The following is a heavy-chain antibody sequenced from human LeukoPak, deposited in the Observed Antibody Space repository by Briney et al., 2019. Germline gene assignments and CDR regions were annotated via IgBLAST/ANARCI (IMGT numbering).Heavy chain of an antibody. D-gene: IGHD4-23*01. V-gene: IGHV1-18*03. Sequence: ASVKVSCKTSGYSFATYGISWVRQAPGQGLEWMAWISGYNGDTMHVQKLQGRVTLTTDTSTSTTYLELRSLTSDDMAMYYCARDERARGGNSGYFDYWGQGTLVTVSS. CDR3: ARDERARGGNSGYFDY. CDR2: ISGYNGDT. CDR1: GYSFATYG. J-gene: IGHJ4*02.